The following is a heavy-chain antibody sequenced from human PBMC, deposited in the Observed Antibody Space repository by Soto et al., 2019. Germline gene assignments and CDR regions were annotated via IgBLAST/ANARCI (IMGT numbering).Heavy chain of an antibody. CDR3: ARDRIPDPLTSLGAGMDV. Sequence: ASVKVSCKASGYTFTSYYMHWVRQAPGQGLEWMGIINPSGGSTSYAQKFQGRVTRTRDTSTSTVYMELSSLRSEDTAVYYCARDRIPDPLTSLGAGMDVWGQGTTVTVSS. V-gene: IGHV1-46*01. J-gene: IGHJ6*02. D-gene: IGHD3-10*01. CDR1: GYTFTSYY. CDR2: INPSGGST.